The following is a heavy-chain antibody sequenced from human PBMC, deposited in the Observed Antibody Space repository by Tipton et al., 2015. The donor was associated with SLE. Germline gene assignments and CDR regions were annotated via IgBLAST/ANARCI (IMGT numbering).Heavy chain of an antibody. J-gene: IGHJ6*03. CDR3: ARAAYYDFWSGYPMDV. CDR2: INYIESP. V-gene: IGHV4-4*01. Sequence: TLSLTCAVSGGSISSSNWWSWVRQPPGKGLEWIAYINYIESPYYNPSLRSRVIISVDTSKNQFSLKVSSVTAADTAVYFCARAAYYDFWSGYPMDVWGEGTTVTVSS. CDR1: GGSISSSNW. D-gene: IGHD3-3*01.